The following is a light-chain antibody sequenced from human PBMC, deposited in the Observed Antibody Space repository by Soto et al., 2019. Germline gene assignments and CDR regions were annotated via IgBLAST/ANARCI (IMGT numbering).Light chain of an antibody. Sequence: EIVLTQSPATLSLSPGERATLSCRASQSVSSYLAWYQQKPGQAPRLLIYDASNRATGIPARFSGSGTGTDFTLTISSLAAEDFAVYYCQQRSNWVTFGGGTKVEIK. V-gene: IGKV3-11*01. CDR2: DAS. CDR1: QSVSSY. CDR3: QQRSNWVT. J-gene: IGKJ4*01.